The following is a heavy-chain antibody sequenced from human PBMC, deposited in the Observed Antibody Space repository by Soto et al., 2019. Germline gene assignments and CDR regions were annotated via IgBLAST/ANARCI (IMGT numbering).Heavy chain of an antibody. Sequence: PSETLSLTCTVSGGSISSYYWSWIRQPPGKGLEWIGYIYYSGSTNYNPSLKSRVTISVDTSKNQFSLKLSSVTAADTAVYYCARDDPILDRYCSGGSCYVGAFDIWGQGTRVTVSS. CDR3: ARDDPILDRYCSGGSCYVGAFDI. J-gene: IGHJ3*02. V-gene: IGHV4-59*01. D-gene: IGHD2-15*01. CDR1: GGSISSYY. CDR2: IYYSGST.